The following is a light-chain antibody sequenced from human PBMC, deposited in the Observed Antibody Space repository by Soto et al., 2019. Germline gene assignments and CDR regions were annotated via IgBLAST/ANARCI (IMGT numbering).Light chain of an antibody. J-gene: IGKJ1*01. Sequence: IVLTQSPATLSLSPGKRATLSCRASQSVYNNLAWYQQKPGQAPRLLIYGASTRATGIPARFSGSGSGTEFTLTISSLQSEDFAVYYCQQYNDWPKTFGQGTKVDIK. V-gene: IGKV3-15*01. CDR2: GAS. CDR3: QQYNDWPKT. CDR1: QSVYNN.